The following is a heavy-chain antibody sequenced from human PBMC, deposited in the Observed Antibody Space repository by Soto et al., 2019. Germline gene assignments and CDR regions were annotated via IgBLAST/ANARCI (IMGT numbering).Heavy chain of an antibody. D-gene: IGHD1-26*01. CDR3: ASADSGSYRSFDY. CDR1: GYPFTSYA. J-gene: IGHJ4*02. CDR2: INAGNGNA. Sequence: ASVKVSCKASGYPFTSYAMHWVRQAPGQRLEWMGWINAGNGNAKYSQKFQGRVTITRDTSASTAYMELSSLRSEDTAVYYGASADSGSYRSFDYWGQGTLGTVSS. V-gene: IGHV1-3*01.